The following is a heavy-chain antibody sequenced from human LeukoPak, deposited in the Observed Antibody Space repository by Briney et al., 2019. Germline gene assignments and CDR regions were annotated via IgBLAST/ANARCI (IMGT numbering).Heavy chain of an antibody. J-gene: IGHJ4*02. Sequence: SETLSLTCTVSSGSISPYYWSWIRQPPGKGLEWIGYIYYSGSTNYNPSLKSRLTLSVDTSENQFSLKLSSVTAADTAVYYCAGHRHSDPYYFDYWGQGTLVTVSS. V-gene: IGHV4-59*08. D-gene: IGHD2-21*02. CDR1: SGSISPYY. CDR3: AGHRHSDPYYFDY. CDR2: IYYSGST.